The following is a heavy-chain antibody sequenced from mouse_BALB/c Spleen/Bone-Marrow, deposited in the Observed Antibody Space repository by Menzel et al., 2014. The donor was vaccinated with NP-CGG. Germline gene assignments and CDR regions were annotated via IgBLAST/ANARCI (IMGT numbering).Heavy chain of an antibody. CDR1: GYTFTSYW. CDR3: ARQITTVDYAMDY. V-gene: IGHV1-7*01. J-gene: IGHJ4*01. D-gene: IGHD1-1*01. CDR2: INSSTGYT. Sequence: QVQLKQSGAELAKPGASVKMSCKASGYTFTSYWMHWVKQRPGQGLEWIGYINSSTGYTEYNQKFKDKATLTADKSSSTAYMQLSSLTSEDSAVYYCARQITTVDYAMDYWGQGTSVTVSS.